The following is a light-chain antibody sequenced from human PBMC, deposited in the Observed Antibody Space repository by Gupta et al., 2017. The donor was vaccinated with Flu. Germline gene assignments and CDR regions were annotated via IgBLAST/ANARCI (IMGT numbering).Light chain of an antibody. CDR3: QQRRNRHQESS. Sequence: LTPSPATLALSPGERATLSCRASQSVSKYVAWYQQKPGQAPKLLIYAASNRDRGTPARFSGSGDGTDFNLTISSREPEDFEVYYCQQRRNRHQESSFGQGTKLEIQ. V-gene: IGKV3-11*01. CDR1: QSVSKY. J-gene: IGKJ2*03. CDR2: AAS.